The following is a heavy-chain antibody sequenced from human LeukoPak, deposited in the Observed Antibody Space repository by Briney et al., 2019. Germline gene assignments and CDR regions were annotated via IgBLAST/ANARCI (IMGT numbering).Heavy chain of an antibody. J-gene: IGHJ5*02. D-gene: IGHD2-2*03. CDR3: ARLWIVATWFDA. CDR2: IFYSGKT. V-gene: IGHV4-39*02. Sequence: SETLSLTCSVSNGSMTSDSYYWAWVRQPPGKGVEWIGSIFYSGKTYYSASLKSRVTVSLDTSKKNFSLRLTSMTAADTAVYYCARLWIVATWFDAWGQGVLVTVSS. CDR1: NGSMTSDSYY.